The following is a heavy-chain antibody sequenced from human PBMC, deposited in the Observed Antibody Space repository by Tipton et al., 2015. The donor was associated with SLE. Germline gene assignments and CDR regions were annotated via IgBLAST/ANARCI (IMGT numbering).Heavy chain of an antibody. CDR3: ARAPGGVGYYFDY. CDR2: IYYSGST. J-gene: IGHJ4*02. Sequence: TLSLTCTVSGGSISSYYWSWIRQPPGKGLEWIGYIYYSGSTNYNPSLKSRVTISVDTSKNQFSLKLSPVTAADTAVYYCARAPGGVGYYFDYWGQGTLVTVSS. CDR1: GGSISSYY. D-gene: IGHD1-26*01. V-gene: IGHV4-59*01.